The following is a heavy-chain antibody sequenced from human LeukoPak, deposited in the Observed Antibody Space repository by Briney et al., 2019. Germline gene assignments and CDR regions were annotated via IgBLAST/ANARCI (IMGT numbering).Heavy chain of an antibody. CDR2: IIPIFGTA. CDR3: ARDSYGTLDY. CDR1: GGTFSSYA. V-gene: IGHV1-69*06. Sequence: GASVKVSCKASGGTFSSYAISWVRQAPGQGLEWMGGIIPIFGTANYAQKFQGRITMTGDTSISTVYMELDRLTFDDTAEYYCARDSYGTLDYWGQGTLVTVSS. J-gene: IGHJ4*02. D-gene: IGHD4-17*01.